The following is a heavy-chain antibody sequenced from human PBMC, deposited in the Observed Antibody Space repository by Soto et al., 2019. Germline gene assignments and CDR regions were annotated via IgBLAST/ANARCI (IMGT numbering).Heavy chain of an antibody. CDR2: INWDGSNT. CDR3: ANVSTLHSWNDGLDS. Sequence: EVQLVESGGVLVRPGGSLRLSCAASGFNFEDYSMHWVRQPPGKGLEWVSLINWDGSNTYYADSVKGRFTISRDNSRNSVFLEMTSLRTEDAVLYLCANVSTLHSWNDGLDSWGKGTLVTVSS. D-gene: IGHD1-20*01. J-gene: IGHJ4*02. CDR1: GFNFEDYS. V-gene: IGHV3-43*01.